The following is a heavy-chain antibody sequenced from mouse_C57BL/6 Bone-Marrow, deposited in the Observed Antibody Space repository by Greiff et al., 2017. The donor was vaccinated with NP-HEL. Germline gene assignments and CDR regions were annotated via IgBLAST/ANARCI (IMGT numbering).Heavy chain of an antibody. CDR1: GFTFSDYY. CDR3: AREGGLRRRTYAMDY. CDR2: INYDGSST. V-gene: IGHV5-16*01. J-gene: IGHJ4*01. D-gene: IGHD2-4*01. Sequence: EVKLVESEGGLVQPGSSMKLSCTASGFTFSDYYMAWVRQVPEKGLEWVANINYDGSSTYYQDSLKSRFILSRDNAKNILYLQMRSLKSEDTATYYCAREGGLRRRTYAMDYWGQGTSVTVSS.